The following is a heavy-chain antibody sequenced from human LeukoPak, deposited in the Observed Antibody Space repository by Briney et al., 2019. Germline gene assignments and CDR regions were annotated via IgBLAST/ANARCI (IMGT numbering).Heavy chain of an antibody. Sequence: KPSETLSLTCTVSGGSISSYYWSWIRQPPGKGLEWIGNIFYSGTANYKPSLKSRVRISVDRSKNQFFLRLNSVTAADTAVYFCARSTGSSALRTWGQGILVTVSP. CDR3: ARSTGSSALRT. J-gene: IGHJ4*02. CDR1: GGSISSYY. CDR2: IFYSGTA. V-gene: IGHV4-59*01. D-gene: IGHD3-10*01.